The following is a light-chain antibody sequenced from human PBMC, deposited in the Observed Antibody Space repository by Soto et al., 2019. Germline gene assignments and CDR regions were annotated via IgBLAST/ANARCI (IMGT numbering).Light chain of an antibody. V-gene: IGKV1-8*01. CDR2: AAS. J-gene: IGKJ4*01. CDR1: QGISSY. CDR3: QQYYSYPRLT. Sequence: AIRMTQSPSSFSASTGDRVTITCRASQGISSYLAWYQQKPGKAPKLLIYAASTLQSGVPSRFSGSGSGTDFTHTISCLQSEDFATYYCQQYYSYPRLTFGGGTKV.